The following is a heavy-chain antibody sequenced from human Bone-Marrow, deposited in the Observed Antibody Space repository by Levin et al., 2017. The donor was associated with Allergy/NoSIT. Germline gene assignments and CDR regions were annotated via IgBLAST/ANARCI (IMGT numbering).Heavy chain of an antibody. CDR2: ISHTGRG. Sequence: SQTLSLTCTVSGGSIDSGDYYWSWIRQPPGKGLEWIGYISHTGRGYYNPSLKSRLSISVDTSKNQFSLKVTSVTAADPAVYYAARVEGTVLYAGIPNYFDVWGQGTVVTVSS. D-gene: IGHD2-8*01. J-gene: IGHJ4*02. CDR1: GGSIDSGDYY. V-gene: IGHV4-30-4*01. CDR3: ARVEGTVLYAGIPNYFDV.